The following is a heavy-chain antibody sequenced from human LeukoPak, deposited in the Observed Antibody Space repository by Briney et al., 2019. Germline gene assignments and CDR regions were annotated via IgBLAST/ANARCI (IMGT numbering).Heavy chain of an antibody. J-gene: IGHJ4*02. CDR3: ARDANRRGGYNKGPDY. CDR1: GFTFGDYG. Sequence: PGGSLRLSCTASGFTFGDYGMSWFRQAPGKGLEWVGFIRSNIYGGTTEYAASVKGRLTISRDDSKSVAYLQVNSLKTEDTAVYYCARDANRRGGYNKGPDYWGQGTLITVSS. D-gene: IGHD5-24*01. V-gene: IGHV3-49*03. CDR2: IRSNIYGGTT.